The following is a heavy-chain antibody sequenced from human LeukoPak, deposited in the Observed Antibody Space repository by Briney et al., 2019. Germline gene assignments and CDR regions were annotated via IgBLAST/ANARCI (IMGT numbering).Heavy chain of an antibody. CDR2: INHSGST. V-gene: IGHV4-34*01. CDR1: GGSFSGYY. D-gene: IGHD2-2*01. CDR3: ARSLYCSSTSCYENGNWFDP. J-gene: IGHJ5*02. Sequence: SETLSLTCTVYGGSFSGYYWSWIRQPPGKGLEWIGQINHSGSTNYNPSLKSRVTISVDTSKNQFSLKLSSLTAADTAVYYCARSLYCSSTSCYENGNWFDPWGQGTLVTVSS.